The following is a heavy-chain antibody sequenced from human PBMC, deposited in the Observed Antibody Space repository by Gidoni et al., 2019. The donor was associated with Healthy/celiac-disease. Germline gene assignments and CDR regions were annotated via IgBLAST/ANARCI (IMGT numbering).Heavy chain of an antibody. CDR2: ISGSGGST. J-gene: IGHJ4*02. CDR1: GFTFSSYA. D-gene: IGHD3-22*01. CDR3: AKVGGRNYDSSGYFDY. Sequence: EVQLLESGGGLVQPGGSLRLSCAASGFTFSSYAMSWVRQAPGKGLEWVSAISGSGGSTYYADSVKGRFTISRDNSKNTLYLQMNSLRAEDTAVYYCAKVGGRNYDSSGYFDYWGQGTLVTVSS. V-gene: IGHV3-23*01.